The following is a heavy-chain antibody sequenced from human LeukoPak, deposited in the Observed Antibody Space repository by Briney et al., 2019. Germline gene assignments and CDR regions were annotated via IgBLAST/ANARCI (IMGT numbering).Heavy chain of an antibody. D-gene: IGHD2-2*03. CDR3: ARLTTGYGKIDY. V-gene: IGHV5-51*01. J-gene: IGHJ4*02. CDR2: IYPDDSNI. Sequence: GESLKISCKGSGYSFTSYWIGWVRQMPGKGLEWMVMIYPDDSNIRYGPSFQGQVPISADKSISTAYLHWNSLKASDTAMYYCARLTTGYGKIDYWGQGTLVTVSS. CDR1: GYSFTSYW.